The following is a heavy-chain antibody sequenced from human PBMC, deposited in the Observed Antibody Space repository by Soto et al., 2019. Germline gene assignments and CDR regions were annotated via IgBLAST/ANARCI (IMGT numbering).Heavy chain of an antibody. D-gene: IGHD6-6*01. J-gene: IGHJ4*02. CDR3: ASSSIAARSYFDY. Sequence: QVQLQESGPGLVKPSQTLSLTCTVSGGSISSGDYYWSWIRQPPGKGLEWIGYIYYSGSTYYNPSLKNRVTISVDTSKNQFSLKLSSVTAADTAVYYCASSSIAARSYFDYWGQGTLVTVSS. CDR1: GGSISSGDYY. V-gene: IGHV4-30-4*01. CDR2: IYYSGST.